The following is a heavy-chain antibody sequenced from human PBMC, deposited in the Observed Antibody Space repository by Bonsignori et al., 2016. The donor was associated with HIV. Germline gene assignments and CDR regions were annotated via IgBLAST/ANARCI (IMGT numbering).Heavy chain of an antibody. CDR2: IQRKTAGGTI. CDR3: TTDLGNDNGGGFDI. Sequence: GGSLRLSCAASGFILSDASMNWVRQAPGRGLEWLGRIQRKTAGGTIDNAAPVKGRFTISRDDSKNMVYLQMNSLRIEDTAVYHCTTDLGNDNGGGFDIWGPGTVVTVSS. J-gene: IGHJ3*02. V-gene: IGHV3-15*01. D-gene: IGHD3-16*01. CDR1: GFILSDAS.